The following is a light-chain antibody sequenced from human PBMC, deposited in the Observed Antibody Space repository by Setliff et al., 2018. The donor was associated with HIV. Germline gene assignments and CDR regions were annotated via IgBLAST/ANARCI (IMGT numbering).Light chain of an antibody. CDR3: SSYTSTSTLCV. Sequence: QSALAQPASVSGSPGQSITISCTGTSSDVGSYNLVSWYQQHPGKAPKLMIYDVSNRPSGVSNRFSGSKSGNTASLTISGLQAEDEADYYCSSYTSTSTLCVFGTGTKVTVL. V-gene: IGLV2-14*02. CDR1: SSDVGSYNL. CDR2: DVS. J-gene: IGLJ1*01.